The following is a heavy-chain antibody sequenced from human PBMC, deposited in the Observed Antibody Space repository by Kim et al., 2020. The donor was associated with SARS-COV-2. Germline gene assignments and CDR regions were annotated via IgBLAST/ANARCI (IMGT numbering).Heavy chain of an antibody. CDR2: IYYSGST. CDR3: ARXXXXWLXLGGPYYFDY. J-gene: IGHJ4*02. CDR1: GGSISSYY. V-gene: IGHV4-59*01. D-gene: IGHD3-16*01. Sequence: SETLSLTCTVSGGSISSYYWSWIRQPPGKGLEWIGYIYYSGSTNYNPSLKSRGTXPVNTSKNQFSLKLSXXPAXDTAVYYCARXXXXWLXLGGPYYFDYWGQXXXVTVSS.